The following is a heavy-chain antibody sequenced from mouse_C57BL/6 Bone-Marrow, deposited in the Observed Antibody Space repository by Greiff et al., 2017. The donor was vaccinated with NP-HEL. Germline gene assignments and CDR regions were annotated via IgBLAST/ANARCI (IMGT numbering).Heavy chain of an antibody. CDR2: IDPSDSYT. V-gene: IGHV1-69*01. Sequence: VKLQQPGAELVMPGASVKLSCKASGYTFTSYWMHWVKQRPGQGLEWIGEIDPSDSYTNYNQKFKGKSTLTVDKSSSTAYMQLSSLTYEDSAVYYCARSKYGNSYAMDYWGQGTSVTVSS. CDR3: ARSKYGNSYAMDY. J-gene: IGHJ4*01. D-gene: IGHD2-10*02. CDR1: GYTFTSYW.